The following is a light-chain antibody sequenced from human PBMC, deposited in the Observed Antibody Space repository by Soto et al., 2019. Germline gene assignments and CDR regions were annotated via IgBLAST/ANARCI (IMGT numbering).Light chain of an antibody. Sequence: DLQMTQSPSSLSASVGDRVTITCQASQDISNYLNWYQQKPGKAPKLLIYDASNLETGVPSRFSGSGSGTDFTFTISSLQPEDIATYYCQQYDNRPLTFGQGTRLEIK. V-gene: IGKV1-33*01. CDR3: QQYDNRPLT. J-gene: IGKJ5*01. CDR2: DAS. CDR1: QDISNY.